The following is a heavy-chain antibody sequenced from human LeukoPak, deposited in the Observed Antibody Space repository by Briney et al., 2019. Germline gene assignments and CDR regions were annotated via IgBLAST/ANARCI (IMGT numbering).Heavy chain of an antibody. Sequence: SETLSLTCTVSGGSISSYYWSWIRQPPGKGLEWIGYIYYSGSTNYNPSLKSRVTISVDTSKNQFSLKLGSVTAADTAVYYCASAGRYYDSSGAAFDIWGQGTMVTVSS. D-gene: IGHD3-22*01. J-gene: IGHJ3*02. CDR2: IYYSGST. CDR1: GGSISSYY. V-gene: IGHV4-59*01. CDR3: ASAGRYYDSSGAAFDI.